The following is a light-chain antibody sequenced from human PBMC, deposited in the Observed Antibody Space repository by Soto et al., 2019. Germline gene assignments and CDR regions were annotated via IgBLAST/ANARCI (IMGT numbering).Light chain of an antibody. CDR1: QDISNF. V-gene: IGKV1-27*01. J-gene: IGKJ1*01. CDR3: QKDNRAPPT. Sequence: DIQMTQSPSSLSASVGDRVTITCRASQDISNFLAWYQQAPGKVPKLLIYSASTLQSGVPSRFSGSGSGTEGTLTISSRQPEDGATQYWQKDNRAPPTFGQGTRV. CDR2: SAS.